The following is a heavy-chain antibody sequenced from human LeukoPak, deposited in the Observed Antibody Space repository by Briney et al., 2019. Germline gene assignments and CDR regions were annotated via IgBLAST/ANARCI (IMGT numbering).Heavy chain of an antibody. CDR3: ARHGLLWFGEMGRLKLNWFDP. V-gene: IGHV4-39*01. Sequence: SETLSLTCTVSGGSITTSSYYWGWIRQPPGKGLEWIGSVYYTGSTWYNPSLKSRVTISVDTSNNQFSLNLSSVTAADTAVYYCARHGLLWFGEMGRLKLNWFDPWGQGTLVTVSS. D-gene: IGHD3-10*01. CDR2: VYYTGST. J-gene: IGHJ5*02. CDR1: GGSITTSSYY.